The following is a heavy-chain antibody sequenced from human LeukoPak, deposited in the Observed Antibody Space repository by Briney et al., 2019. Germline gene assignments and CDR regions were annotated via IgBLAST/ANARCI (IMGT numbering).Heavy chain of an antibody. Sequence: PSQTVSLTCTVSGDSISSGTYYWSWIRQPARKGLEWIGRVYTSGSTNYNPSLKSRVTISVDTSKNQFSLKLSSVTAADTAVYYCARSRSESSTLYYYYYYMDVWGKGATVTVSS. V-gene: IGHV4-61*02. CDR1: GDSISSGTYY. CDR3: ARSRSESSTLYYYYYYMDV. D-gene: IGHD6-13*01. CDR2: VYTSGST. J-gene: IGHJ6*03.